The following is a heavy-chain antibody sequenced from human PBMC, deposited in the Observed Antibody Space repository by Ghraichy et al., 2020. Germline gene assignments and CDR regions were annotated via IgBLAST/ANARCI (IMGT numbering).Heavy chain of an antibody. CDR2: IKQDGSEK. CDR1: GFTFSSSW. V-gene: IGHV3-7*01. J-gene: IGHJ6*03. Sequence: GSLRFSCAASGFTFSSSWMSWVRQAPGKGLEWVANIKQDGSEKSYVDSVKGRFTISRDNAKSSLFLQMNSLRAEDTAVYYCARDPRPLRFLEWYYYMDVWGKGTTVTVSS. CDR3: ARDPRPLRFLEWYYYMDV. D-gene: IGHD3-3*01.